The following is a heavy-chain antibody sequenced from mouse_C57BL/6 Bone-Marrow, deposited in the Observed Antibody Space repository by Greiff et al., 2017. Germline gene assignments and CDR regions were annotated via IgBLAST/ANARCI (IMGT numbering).Heavy chain of an antibody. D-gene: IGHD4-1*01. CDR3: ARLTGTEFAY. J-gene: IGHJ3*01. Sequence: QVQLKESGAELVKPGASVKISCKASGYAFSSYWMNWVKQRPGKGLEWIGQIYPGDGDTNYNGKFKGKATLTADKSSSTAYMQLSSLTSEDAAVYFCARLTGTEFAYWGQGTLVTVSA. V-gene: IGHV1-80*01. CDR1: GYAFSSYW. CDR2: IYPGDGDT.